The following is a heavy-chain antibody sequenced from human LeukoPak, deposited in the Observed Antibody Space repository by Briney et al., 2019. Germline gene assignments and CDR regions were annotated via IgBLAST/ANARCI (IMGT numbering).Heavy chain of an antibody. Sequence: PGGSLRLSCAASGFTFSSYGMHWVRQAPGKGLEWVAVISYDGSNKYYADSVKGRFTISRDNSKNTLYLQMNSLRAEDTAVYYCAKDAPSGEMATIEYFDYWGQGTLDTVSS. CDR3: AKDAPSGEMATIEYFDY. CDR2: ISYDGSNK. CDR1: GFTFSSYG. J-gene: IGHJ4*02. D-gene: IGHD5-24*01. V-gene: IGHV3-30*18.